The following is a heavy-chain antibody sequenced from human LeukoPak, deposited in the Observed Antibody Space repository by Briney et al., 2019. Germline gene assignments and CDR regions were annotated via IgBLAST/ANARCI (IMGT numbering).Heavy chain of an antibody. Sequence: SETLSLTCTVSGGSISSSSYYWGWIRQPPGKGLEWIGSIYYSGSTYYNPSLKSRVTISVDTSKNQFSLKLSSVTAADTAVYYCARHTVADFVDTAMVGYFDYWGQGTLVTVSS. J-gene: IGHJ4*02. D-gene: IGHD5-18*01. V-gene: IGHV4-39*01. CDR2: IYYSGST. CDR1: GGSISSSSYY. CDR3: ARHTVADFVDTAMVGYFDY.